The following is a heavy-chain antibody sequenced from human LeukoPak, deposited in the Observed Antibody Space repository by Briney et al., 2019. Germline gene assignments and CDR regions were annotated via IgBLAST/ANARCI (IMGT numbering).Heavy chain of an antibody. D-gene: IGHD1-26*01. J-gene: IGHJ4*02. CDR2: IYSSGST. V-gene: IGHV4-59*08. CDR3: AKSVGAAPFEY. Sequence: ASETLSLTCTVSGASISSNYWSWVRQPPGKGLEWVGYIYSSGSTNSNPSLKSRVTMSVDTSKNQFSLKMSSVTAADTAVYYCAKSVGAAPFEYWGQGTLVTVSS. CDR1: GASISSNY.